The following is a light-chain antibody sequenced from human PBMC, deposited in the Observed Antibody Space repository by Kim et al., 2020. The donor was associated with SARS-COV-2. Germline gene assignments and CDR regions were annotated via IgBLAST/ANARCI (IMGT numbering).Light chain of an antibody. J-gene: IGLJ1*01. CDR2: EVS. CDR3: SSYIRGSTNYV. Sequence: QSITISCTGTSSDVGGYKYVSWYQHHPDKAPKLVIYEVSNRPSGVSNRFSGSKSGNTASLPISGLQAEDEADYYCSSYIRGSTNYVFGTGTKVTVL. V-gene: IGLV2-14*01. CDR1: SSDVGGYKY.